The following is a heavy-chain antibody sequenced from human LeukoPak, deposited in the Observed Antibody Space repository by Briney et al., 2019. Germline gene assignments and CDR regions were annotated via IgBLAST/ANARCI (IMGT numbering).Heavy chain of an antibody. CDR2: IYTSGST. Sequence: PSQTLSLTCTVSGGSISSGSYYWSWIRQPAGKGLEWIGRIYTSGSTNYNPSLKSRATISADTSKNQFSLKLSSVTAADTAVYYCATSYYGSGSYWFPFDPWGQGTLVTVSS. CDR3: ATSYYGSGSYWFPFDP. CDR1: GGSISSGSYY. V-gene: IGHV4-61*02. J-gene: IGHJ5*02. D-gene: IGHD3-10*01.